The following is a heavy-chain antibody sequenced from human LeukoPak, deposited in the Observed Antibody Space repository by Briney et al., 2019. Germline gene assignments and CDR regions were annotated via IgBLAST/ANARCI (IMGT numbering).Heavy chain of an antibody. V-gene: IGHV4-34*01. Sequence: PSETLSLTCAVYGGSFSGYYWSWIRQPPGKGLEWIGEINHSGSTNYNPSLKSRVTISVDTSKNQFSLKLSSVTAADTAVYYCARHFRRGAAAGTRPLYYFDYWGQGTLVTVSS. CDR3: ARHFRRGAAAGTRPLYYFDY. J-gene: IGHJ4*02. CDR1: GGSFSGYY. CDR2: INHSGST. D-gene: IGHD6-13*01.